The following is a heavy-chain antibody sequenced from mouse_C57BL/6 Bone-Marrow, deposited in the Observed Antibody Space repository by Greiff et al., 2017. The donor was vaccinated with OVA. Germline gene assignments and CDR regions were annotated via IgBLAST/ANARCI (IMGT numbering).Heavy chain of an antibody. CDR2: IYPRSGNT. CDR1: GYTFTSYG. CDR3: ARLDYGSSAFAY. J-gene: IGHJ3*01. Sequence: QVQLQQSGAELARPGASVKLSCKASGYTFTSYGISWVKQRTGQGLEWIGEIYPRSGNTYYNEKFKGKATLTADKSSSTAYMELRSQTSEDSAVYFCARLDYGSSAFAYWGQGTLVTVSA. V-gene: IGHV1-81*01. D-gene: IGHD1-1*01.